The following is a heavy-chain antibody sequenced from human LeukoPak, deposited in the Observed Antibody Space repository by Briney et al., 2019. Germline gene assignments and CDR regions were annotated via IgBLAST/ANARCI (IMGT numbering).Heavy chain of an antibody. CDR2: ISYDGSNK. CDR1: GFTFSTYS. CDR3: AKYARGYSYGFDYFDY. J-gene: IGHJ4*02. Sequence: GGSLRLSCEAPGFTFSTYSMHWVRQAPGKGLEWVAVISYDGSNKYYADSVKGRFTISRDNSKNTLYLQMNSLRAEDTAVYYCAKYARGYSYGFDYFDYWGQGTLVTVSS. V-gene: IGHV3-30*18. D-gene: IGHD5-18*01.